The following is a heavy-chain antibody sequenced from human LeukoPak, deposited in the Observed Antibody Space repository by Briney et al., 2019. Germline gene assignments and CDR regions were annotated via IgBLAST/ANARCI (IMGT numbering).Heavy chain of an antibody. CDR3: ARDDLRDEGFDV. J-gene: IGHJ3*01. CDR1: GFTFIDYD. V-gene: IGHV3-21*04. Sequence: GGSLRLSCAASGFTFIDYDMHWVRQAPGKGVEWVSSISTSSVYKHYADSVKGRFTISRDSATNSVYLQMNSLRAEDTAFYYCARDDLRDEGFDVWGQGTMVTVSS. CDR2: ISTSSVYK.